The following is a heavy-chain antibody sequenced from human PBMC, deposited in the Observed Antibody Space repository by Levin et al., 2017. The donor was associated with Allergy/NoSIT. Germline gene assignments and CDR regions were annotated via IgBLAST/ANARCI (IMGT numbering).Heavy chain of an antibody. J-gene: IGHJ4*02. Sequence: SETLSLTCTVSGGSISSSSYYWGWIRQPPGKGLEWIGSIYYSGSTYYNPSLKSRVTISVDTSKNQFSLKLSSVTAADTAVYYCASQPRLEVPAAQNYFDYWGQGTLVTVSS. CDR1: GGSISSSSYY. CDR3: ASQPRLEVPAAQNYFDY. D-gene: IGHD2-2*01. V-gene: IGHV4-39*01. CDR2: IYYSGST.